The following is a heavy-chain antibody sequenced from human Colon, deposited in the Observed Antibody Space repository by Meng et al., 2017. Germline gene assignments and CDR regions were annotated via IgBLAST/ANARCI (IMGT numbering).Heavy chain of an antibody. CDR3: ARVGGEYSSGGAYYFDY. CDR2: INHSGST. Sequence: GSLRLSCAVYGGSFSGYYWSWIRQPPGKGLEWIGEINHSGSTNYNPSLKSRVTISVDTSKNQFSLKLSSVTAADTAVYYCARVGGEYSSGGAYYFDYWGQGTLVTVSS. J-gene: IGHJ4*02. D-gene: IGHD6-19*01. CDR1: GGSFSGYY. V-gene: IGHV4-34*01.